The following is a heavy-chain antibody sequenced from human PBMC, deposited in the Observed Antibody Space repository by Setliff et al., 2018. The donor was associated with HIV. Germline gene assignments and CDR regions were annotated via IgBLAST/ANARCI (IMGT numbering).Heavy chain of an antibody. CDR2: IKQDGSEK. Sequence: GGSLRLSCAASGFTFSSYWMSWVRQAPGKGLEWVANIKQDGSEKYYVDSVKGRFTISRDNAKNSLYLQMNSLRAEETAVYYCARDHADSSGWYGWHYYYYGMDVWGQGTTVTVSS. J-gene: IGHJ6*02. CDR3: ARDHADSSGWYGWHYYYYGMDV. CDR1: GFTFSSYW. V-gene: IGHV3-7*01. D-gene: IGHD6-19*01.